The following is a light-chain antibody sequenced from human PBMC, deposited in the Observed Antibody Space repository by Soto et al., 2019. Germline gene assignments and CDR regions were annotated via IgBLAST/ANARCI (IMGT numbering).Light chain of an antibody. CDR2: DAS. V-gene: IGKV1-5*01. J-gene: IGKJ1*01. CDR1: QSISSW. Sequence: DIQITQSPATLSASVGDRVTITCRACQSISSWLAWYQQKPGKAPKLLIYDASSLESGVPSRFSGSGSGTESRVRIECLQPDDLAAHYCQQYNSYSWTFGQGTKVDIK. CDR3: QQYNSYSWT.